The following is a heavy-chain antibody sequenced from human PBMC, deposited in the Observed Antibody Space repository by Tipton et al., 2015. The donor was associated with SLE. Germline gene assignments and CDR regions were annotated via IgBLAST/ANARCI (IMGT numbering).Heavy chain of an antibody. CDR1: GGSISSGSYY. D-gene: IGHD1-26*01. V-gene: IGHV4-61*09. Sequence: TLSLTCTVSGGSISSGSYYWSWIRQPAGKGLEWIGHNYTSGSTNYNPSLKSRVTISVDTSKNQFSLKLNSVTAADTAVYYCGRPKALVGATPFVYWGQGTLVTVSS. J-gene: IGHJ4*02. CDR2: NYTSGST. CDR3: GRPKALVGATPFVY.